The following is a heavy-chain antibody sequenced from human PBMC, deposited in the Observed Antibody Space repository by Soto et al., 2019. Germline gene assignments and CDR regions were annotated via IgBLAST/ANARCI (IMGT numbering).Heavy chain of an antibody. CDR1: GFNCSSYG. CDR2: IAYDGSNK. V-gene: IGHV3-30-3*01. D-gene: IGHD3-22*01. CDR3: ARPSRDYDSSGYDGAFDI. Sequence: GGFLRLSCTASGFNCSSYGVHWVRQARGKGLEWVAVIAYDGSNKYYADSVKGRFTISRDNSKNTLYLQMNSLRAEDTAVYYCARPSRDYDSSGYDGAFDIWGQGTMVTVSS. J-gene: IGHJ3*02.